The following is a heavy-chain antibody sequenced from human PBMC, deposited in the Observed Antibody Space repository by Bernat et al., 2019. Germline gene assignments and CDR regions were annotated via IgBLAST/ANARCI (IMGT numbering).Heavy chain of an antibody. V-gene: IGHV1-8*01. Sequence: QVQLVQSGAEVKKPGASVKVSCKASGYTFTSYDINWVRQATGQGRGWMGWMNPNSGNTGYAHKFQSRVTMTSNTSLSTAYLELSSLVSEDTAVYYCARVVRRGVDAFDIWGQGTMVTVSS. D-gene: IGHD2-2*01. J-gene: IGHJ3*02. CDR1: GYTFTSYD. CDR2: MNPNSGNT. CDR3: ARVVRRGVDAFDI.